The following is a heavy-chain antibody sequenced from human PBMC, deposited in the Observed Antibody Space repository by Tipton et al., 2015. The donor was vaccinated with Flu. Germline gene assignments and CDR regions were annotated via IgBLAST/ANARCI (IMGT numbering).Heavy chain of an antibody. CDR1: GYSISSGFY. V-gene: IGHV4-38-2*02. J-gene: IGHJ3*02. CDR3: ARWTSALEAFDI. Sequence: LRLSCTVSGYSISSGFYWGWIRQSPGKGLEYIASIYDSGTTYYNPSLKSRVTISIDTSRNQFSLRLSSVTAADTAVYYCARWTSALEAFDIWGRGTMVTVSS. D-gene: IGHD3-3*01. CDR2: IYDSGTT.